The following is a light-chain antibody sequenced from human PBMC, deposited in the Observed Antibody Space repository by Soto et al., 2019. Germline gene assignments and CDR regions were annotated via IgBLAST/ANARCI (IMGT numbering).Light chain of an antibody. CDR1: QNINNY. CDR3: QQSNSGPIT. J-gene: IGKJ5*01. Sequence: IQMTQSPSSLSASVEDRVTITCRASQNINNYLNWYQQRPGKAPQLLIYGASILQGGVPSRFSGSGSGTAFTLTISSLQPEDFATYYCQQSNSGPITFGQGTRLEIK. V-gene: IGKV1-39*01. CDR2: GAS.